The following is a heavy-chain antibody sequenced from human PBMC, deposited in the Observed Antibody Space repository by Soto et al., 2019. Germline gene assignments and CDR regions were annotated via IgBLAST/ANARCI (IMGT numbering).Heavy chain of an antibody. CDR1: GGSFSGYH. D-gene: IGHD3-22*01. J-gene: IGHJ6*02. Sequence: NPSETLSLTCAVYGGSFSGYHWSWTRQPPGKGLEWIGEINHSGSTNYNPSLKSRVTISVDTSKNQFSLKLSSVTAADTAVYYCARFLVVELYYGMDVWGQGTTVTVSS. CDR3: ARFLVVELYYGMDV. V-gene: IGHV4-34*01. CDR2: INHSGST.